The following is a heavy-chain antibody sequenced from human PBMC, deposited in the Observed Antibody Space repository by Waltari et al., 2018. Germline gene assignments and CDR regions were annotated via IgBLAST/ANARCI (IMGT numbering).Heavy chain of an antibody. CDR1: GFTFSSYW. V-gene: IGHV3-7*01. J-gene: IGHJ4*02. CDR2: IKQDGSEK. CDR3: ARGNWGHAFYFDY. Sequence: EVQLVESGGGLVQPGGSLRLSCAASGFTFSSYWMSWVRQAPGKGLEWVANIKQDGSEKDYVDSVKGRFTISRDNAKNSLYLQMNSLRAEDTAVYYCARGNWGHAFYFDYWGQGTLVTVSS. D-gene: IGHD7-27*01.